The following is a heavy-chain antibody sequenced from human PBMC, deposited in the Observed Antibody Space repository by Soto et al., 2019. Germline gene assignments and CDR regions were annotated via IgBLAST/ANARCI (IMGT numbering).Heavy chain of an antibody. Sequence: VQLQESGPGLLKPSQTLSLICTVSCCSFSSGGYHCSWIRQHPGKGLEWIGYIYYSGSPYYNPSLKSRVTISVDTSKNQFTLKLSSVTAAATAVYYCARNTDHCGHATLVTVYS. CDR1: CCSFSSGGYH. CDR3: ARNTDH. CDR2: IYYSGSP. V-gene: IGHV4-31*03. J-gene: IGHJ4*01.